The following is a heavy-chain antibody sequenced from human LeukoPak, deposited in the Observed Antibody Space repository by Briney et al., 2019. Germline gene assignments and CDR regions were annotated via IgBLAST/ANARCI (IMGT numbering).Heavy chain of an antibody. CDR1: GYTFTSYG. D-gene: IGHD1-26*01. Sequence: GASVKVSCKASGYTFTSYGISWVRQAPGQGLEWMGWINPNSGGTNYAQKFQGRVTMTRDTSISTAYMELSRLRSDDTAVYYCARAAWELLFYFDYWGQGTLVTVSS. CDR3: ARAAWELLFYFDY. V-gene: IGHV1-2*02. J-gene: IGHJ4*02. CDR2: INPNSGGT.